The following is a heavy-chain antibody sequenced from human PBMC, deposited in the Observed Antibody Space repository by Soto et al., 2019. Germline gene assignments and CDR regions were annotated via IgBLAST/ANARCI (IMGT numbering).Heavy chain of an antibody. Sequence: SETLSLTCTVSGGSISSGGYYWSWIHQHPGKGLEWIGYIYYSGSTYYNPSLKSRVTISVDTSKNQFSLKLSSVTAADTAVYYCAREGITMARVSGAFDIWGQGTMVTVSS. CDR2: IYYSGST. CDR1: GGSISSGGYY. CDR3: AREGITMARVSGAFDI. J-gene: IGHJ3*02. V-gene: IGHV4-31*03. D-gene: IGHD3-10*01.